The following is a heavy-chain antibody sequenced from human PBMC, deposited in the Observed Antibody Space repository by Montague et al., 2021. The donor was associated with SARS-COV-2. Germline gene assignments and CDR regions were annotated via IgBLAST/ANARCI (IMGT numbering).Heavy chain of an antibody. CDR1: GFTFSSYA. CDR2: IRGSGSST. V-gene: IGHV3-23*01. Sequence: SLRLSCAASGFTFSSYAMSWVRQAPGKGLEWVSAIRGSGSSTYYADSVKGRFTISRDNSKNTLYLQMNSLRAEDTAVYYCAKGIVVVPAAVTFDYWGQGTMVTVSS. D-gene: IGHD2-2*01. CDR3: AKGIVVVPAAVTFDY. J-gene: IGHJ4*02.